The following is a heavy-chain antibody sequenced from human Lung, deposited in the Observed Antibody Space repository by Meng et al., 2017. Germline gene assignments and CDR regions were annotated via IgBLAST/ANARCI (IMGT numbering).Heavy chain of an antibody. V-gene: IGHV4-30-4*01. CDR3: ARGQKGYFDL. J-gene: IGHJ2*01. CDR1: GGSISSSNCY. CDR2: IYNSGST. Sequence: QPAESPPRLVTPSQTLSLTLTVSGGSISSSNCYWRWIRQPPGKGLEWSGHIYNSGSTYYNPSLKSRITISVDTSKNQFSLKLSSVTAADTAVYYCARGQKGYFDLWGRGTLVTVSS.